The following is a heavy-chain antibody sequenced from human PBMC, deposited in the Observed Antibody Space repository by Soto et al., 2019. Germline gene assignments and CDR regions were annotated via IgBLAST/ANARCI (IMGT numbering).Heavy chain of an antibody. CDR2: IRRKAKSYAT. Sequence: GGSLRLSCAASGFTFSGSAMHWVRQASGKGLEWVGQIRRKAKSYATEYVASVKGRFTISRDDSKNMAYLQMNSLKTEDTAVYYCPRTFDGSDSFSPVFDFWGQGTLVTVSS. V-gene: IGHV3-73*01. D-gene: IGHD3-16*01. CDR1: GFTFSGSA. J-gene: IGHJ4*02. CDR3: PRTFDGSDSFSPVFDF.